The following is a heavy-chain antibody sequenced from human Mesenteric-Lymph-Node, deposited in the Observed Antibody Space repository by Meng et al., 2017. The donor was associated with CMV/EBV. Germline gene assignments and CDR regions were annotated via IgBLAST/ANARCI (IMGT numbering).Heavy chain of an antibody. CDR1: GFTFNRYG. D-gene: IGHD3-16*01. J-gene: IGHJ5*02. Sequence: GGSLRLSCGGSGFTFNRYGIHWVRQAPGKGLEWVSSINSSRSYIYYADTEKGRFTISRDNAKNSLYLQMNSLRAEDTAVYYCARAEGSMITSWFDPWGQGTLVTVSS. CDR2: INSSRSYI. V-gene: IGHV3-21*01. CDR3: ARAEGSMITSWFDP.